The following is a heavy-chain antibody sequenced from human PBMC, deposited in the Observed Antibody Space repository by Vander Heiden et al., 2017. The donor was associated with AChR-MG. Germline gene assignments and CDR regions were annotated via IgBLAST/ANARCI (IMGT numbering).Heavy chain of an antibody. J-gene: IGHJ4*02. CDR2: INHTGST. CDR1: GGSFSSHY. Sequence: QVQLQQWGAVLLKPSETLSLTCGVSGGSFSSHYWTWVRQTPGKGLEWIGEINHTGSTNRNPSLESRVTLSIDTSKKQFSLKLSSVTAADTAVYFCARRGYYDGTSYYYYWGQGTLVTVSS. CDR3: ARRGYYDGTSYYYY. V-gene: IGHV4-34*01. D-gene: IGHD3-22*01.